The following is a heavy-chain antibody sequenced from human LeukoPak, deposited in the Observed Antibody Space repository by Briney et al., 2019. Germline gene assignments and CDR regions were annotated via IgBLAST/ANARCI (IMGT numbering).Heavy chain of an antibody. CDR1: GFTFSSYG. CDR3: AKDHVAQYYDFWSGRLPDV. J-gene: IGHJ6*04. D-gene: IGHD3-3*01. Sequence: GGSLRLSCAASGFTFSSYGMHWVRQAPGKGLEWVAFIRYDGSNKYYADSVKGRFTISRDNSKNTLYLQMNSLRAEDTAVYYCAKDHVAQYYDFWSGRLPDVWGKGTTVTDSS. CDR2: IRYDGSNK. V-gene: IGHV3-30*02.